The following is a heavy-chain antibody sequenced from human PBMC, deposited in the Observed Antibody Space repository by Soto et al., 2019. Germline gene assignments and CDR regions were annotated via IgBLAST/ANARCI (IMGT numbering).Heavy chain of an antibody. Sequence: GESLKISCKGSGYSFTSYWIGWVRQMPGKGLEWMGIIYPGDSDTRYSPSFQGQVTISADKSFSTVYLHWSSLKASDTAMYYCARYMAASSFDYWGQGILVTVSS. CDR1: GYSFTSYW. J-gene: IGHJ4*02. CDR2: IYPGDSDT. CDR3: ARYMAASSFDY. V-gene: IGHV5-51*01. D-gene: IGHD6-13*01.